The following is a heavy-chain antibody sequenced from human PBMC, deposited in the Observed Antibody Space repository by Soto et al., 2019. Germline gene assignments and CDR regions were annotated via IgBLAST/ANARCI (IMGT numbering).Heavy chain of an antibody. CDR3: AAVGRDNCVPFDH. CDR1: GYTFSSYE. Sequence: QVQLVQSGAEVRKPGASVKVSCKASGYTFSSYEINWVRLASGQGLEWMGWMNPNTGDTGSPRKFQGRVTMTRNTSISTAYMELNSLGSEDTAIYYCAAVGRDNCVPFDHWGQGTLVTVSS. J-gene: IGHJ4*02. CDR2: MNPNTGDT. V-gene: IGHV1-8*01. D-gene: IGHD1-1*01.